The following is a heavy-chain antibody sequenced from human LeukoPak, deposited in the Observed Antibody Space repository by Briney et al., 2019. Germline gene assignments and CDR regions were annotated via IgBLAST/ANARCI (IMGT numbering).Heavy chain of an antibody. CDR1: GFTFSSYA. CDR3: AKAQWRDYYGSGSYPFDY. D-gene: IGHD3-10*01. V-gene: IGHV3-23*01. J-gene: IGHJ4*02. CDR2: ISGSGGST. Sequence: PGGSLRPSCAASGFTFSSYAMSWVRQAPGKGLEWVSAISGSGGSTYYADSVKGRFTISRDNSKNTLYLQMNSLRAEDTAVYYCAKAQWRDYYGSGSYPFDYWGQGTLVTVSS.